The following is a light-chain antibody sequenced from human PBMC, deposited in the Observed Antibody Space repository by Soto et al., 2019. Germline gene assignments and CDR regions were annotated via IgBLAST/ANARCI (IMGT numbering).Light chain of an antibody. Sequence: QSVLTQPPSVSGASGQRVTIPCTGSSSNIGSFYDVHWYQQLPGTVPKLLIYGDNNRPSGVPDRFSGSKSGTAASLAITGLQAEDEADYYCQSYDNSLNHVVFGGGTKLTVL. J-gene: IGLJ2*01. CDR2: GDN. CDR1: SSNIGSFYD. V-gene: IGLV1-40*01. CDR3: QSYDNSLNHVV.